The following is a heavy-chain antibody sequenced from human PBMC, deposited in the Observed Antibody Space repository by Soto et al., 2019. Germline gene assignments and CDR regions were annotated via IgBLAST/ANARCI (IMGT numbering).Heavy chain of an antibody. V-gene: IGHV3-23*01. CDR3: AKGRQAITIFGVVIQEFDY. Sequence: EMQLLESGGGLVQPGGSLRLSCAASGFTFSSYAMSWVRQAPGKGLEWVSAISGSGGSTYYADSVKGRFTISRDNSKNTLYLQMNSLRAEDTAVYYCAKGRQAITIFGVVIQEFDYWGQGTLVTVSS. D-gene: IGHD3-3*01. CDR2: ISGSGGST. CDR1: GFTFSSYA. J-gene: IGHJ4*02.